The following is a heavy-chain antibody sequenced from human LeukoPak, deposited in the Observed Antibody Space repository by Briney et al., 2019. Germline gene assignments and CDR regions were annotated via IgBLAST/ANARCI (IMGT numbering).Heavy chain of an antibody. D-gene: IGHD5-24*01. Sequence: SETQSLTCAVYGGSFSGYYWSWLRQPPGKGLEWIGEINHSGSTNYNPSLKSRVTISVDTSKNQFSLKLSSVTAADTAVYYCARIEMATAIIDYWGQGTLVTVSS. CDR1: GGSFSGYY. CDR3: ARIEMATAIIDY. CDR2: INHSGST. J-gene: IGHJ4*02. V-gene: IGHV4-34*01.